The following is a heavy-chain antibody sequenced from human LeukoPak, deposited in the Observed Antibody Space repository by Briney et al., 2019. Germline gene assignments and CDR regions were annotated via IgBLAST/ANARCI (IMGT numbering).Heavy chain of an antibody. V-gene: IGHV3-43*02. CDR2: ISGDGGIT. J-gene: IGHJ4*02. CDR3: AKPQHYGRGDFDY. Sequence: PGGSLRLSCAASGFNFDDYAMDGVRQAPGRGLEWVSLISGDGGITYYADFVKGRFTISRDNSKNSLYLQMNSLRTEDTALYCCAKPQHYGRGDFDYWGQGTLVTVSS. CDR1: GFNFDDYA. D-gene: IGHD3-10*01.